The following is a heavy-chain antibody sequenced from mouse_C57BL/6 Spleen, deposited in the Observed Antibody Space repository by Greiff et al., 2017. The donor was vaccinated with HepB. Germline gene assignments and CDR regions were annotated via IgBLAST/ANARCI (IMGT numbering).Heavy chain of an antibody. CDR3: ARSLSYYAMDY. J-gene: IGHJ4*01. Sequence: VQLQQPGAELVKPGASVKMSCKVSGYTFTSYWITWVKQRPGQGLEWIGDIYPGSGSTNYNEKFKSKATLTVDTSSSTAYMQLSSLTSYDSAVYYFARSLSYYAMDYWGQGTSVTVSS. CDR2: IYPGSGST. D-gene: IGHD3-2*02. CDR1: GYTFTSYW. V-gene: IGHV1-55*01.